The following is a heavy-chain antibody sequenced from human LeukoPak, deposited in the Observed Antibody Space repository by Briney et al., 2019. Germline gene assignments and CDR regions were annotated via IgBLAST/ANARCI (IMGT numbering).Heavy chain of an antibody. CDR1: GGSISSGGYS. V-gene: IGHV4-31*03. CDR2: IYYSGST. CDR3: ARDHKYYYDSSGYFLED. J-gene: IGHJ4*02. D-gene: IGHD3-22*01. Sequence: SETLSLTCTVSGGSISSGGYSWSWIRQHPGKGLEWVGYIYYSGSTCYNPSLKSRVTISVDTSKNQFSLKLSSVTAADTAVYYCARDHKYYYDSSGYFLEDWGQGTLVTVSS.